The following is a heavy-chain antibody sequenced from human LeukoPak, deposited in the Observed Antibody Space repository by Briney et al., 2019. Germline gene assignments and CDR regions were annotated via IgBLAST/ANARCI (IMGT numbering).Heavy chain of an antibody. CDR3: ARGPVEYSSSSGYYYYYMDV. V-gene: IGHV1-69*13. J-gene: IGHJ6*03. CDR2: IIPIFGTA. D-gene: IGHD6-6*01. CDR1: GGTFSSYA. Sequence: SVKVSCKASGGTFSSYAISWVRQAPGQGLEWLGGIIPIFGTANYAQKFQRRATITEDESTSTAYIELSSLRSEDTAVYYCARGPVEYSSSSGYYYYYMDVWGKGTTVTVSS.